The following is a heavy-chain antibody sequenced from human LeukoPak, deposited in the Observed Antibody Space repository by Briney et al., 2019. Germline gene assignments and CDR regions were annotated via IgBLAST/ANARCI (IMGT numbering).Heavy chain of an antibody. CDR1: GFTFSSCW. CDR2: INPDGSST. Sequence: GGSLRLSCAASGFTFSSCWMHCVRQAPGKGLVWVSRINPDGSSTSYADSVKGRFTISRDNAKNTLYLQTNSLRAEDTAVYYCARDLGWLQSYWGQGTLVTVSS. CDR3: ARDLGWLQSY. D-gene: IGHD5-24*01. V-gene: IGHV3-74*01. J-gene: IGHJ4*02.